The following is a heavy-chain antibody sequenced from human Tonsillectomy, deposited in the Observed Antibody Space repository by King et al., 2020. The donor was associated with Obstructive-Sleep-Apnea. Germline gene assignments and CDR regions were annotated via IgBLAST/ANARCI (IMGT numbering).Heavy chain of an antibody. V-gene: IGHV1-3*01. J-gene: IGHJ5*02. Sequence: QLVQSGAEVKKPGASVKVSCKASGYTFTSYAMHWVRQAPGQRLEWMGWINAGNGNTKYSQKFQGRVTITRDTSASTAYMELSSLRSEDTAVYYCARVKTGTNVGWFDPWGQGTLVTVSS. CDR3: ARVKTGTNVGWFDP. CDR1: GYTFTSYA. D-gene: IGHD1-7*01. CDR2: INAGNGNT.